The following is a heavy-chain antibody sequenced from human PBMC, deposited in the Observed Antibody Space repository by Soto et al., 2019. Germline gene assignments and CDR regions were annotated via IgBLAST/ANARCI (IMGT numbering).Heavy chain of an antibody. J-gene: IGHJ6*02. D-gene: IGHD2-2*01. CDR2: TYPGDSDT. CDR1: GYSFTSYW. CDR3: ARRSRVVVVPAAMGDYYGMDV. V-gene: IGHV5-51*01. Sequence: GESLKISCKGSGYSFTSYWIGWVRQMPGKGLEWMGITYPGDSDTRYSPSFQGQVTISADKSISTAYLQWSSLKASDTAMYYCARRSRVVVVPAAMGDYYGMDVWGQGTTVTVSS.